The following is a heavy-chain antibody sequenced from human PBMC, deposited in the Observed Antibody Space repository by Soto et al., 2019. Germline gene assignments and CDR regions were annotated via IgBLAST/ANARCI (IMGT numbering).Heavy chain of an antibody. Sequence: QVQLVQSGVEVEKPGASVKVSCKASGYTFTSYGVSWVRQAPGQGLEWMGWISAYNGNPNYAQQFQGRVTMTTDTXXSTAYMELRSLRSDDTAVYYCARDVPTVTTGGPDYWGQGTLVTVSS. CDR1: GYTFTSYG. J-gene: IGHJ4*02. CDR2: ISAYNGNP. CDR3: ARDVPTVTTGGPDY. V-gene: IGHV1-18*01. D-gene: IGHD4-17*01.